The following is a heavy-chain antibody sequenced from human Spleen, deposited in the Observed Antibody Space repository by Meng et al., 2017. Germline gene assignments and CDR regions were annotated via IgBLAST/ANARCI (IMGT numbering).Heavy chain of an antibody. V-gene: IGHV4-4*02. J-gene: IGHJ4*02. CDR2: IYRDGST. CDR3: ARSIAAVPFDY. D-gene: IGHD6-13*01. CDR1: GGSPSSSNW. Sequence: QGRGAGPGLVKPTGPLSLTCAVPGGSPSSSNWCSWVRQPPGKGLEWIGEIYRDGSTNYNPSLKSRVTISVDKSKDQFSLKLSSVTAADTAVYYCARSIAAVPFDYWGQGTLVTVSS.